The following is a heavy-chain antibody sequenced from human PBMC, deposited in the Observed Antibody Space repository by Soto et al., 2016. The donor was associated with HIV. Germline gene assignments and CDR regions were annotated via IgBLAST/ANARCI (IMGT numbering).Heavy chain of an antibody. CDR2: ISYDGSNK. J-gene: IGHJ4*01. CDR1: GFTFSSYA. Sequence: VQLVESGGGVVQPGRSLRLSCAASGFTFSSYAMHWVRQAPGKGLEWVAVISYDGSNKYYADSVKGRFTISRDNSKNTLYLQMNSLRAEDTAVYYCARGDATQGVDYVGPREPWSPSPQ. CDR3: ARGDATQGVDY. V-gene: IGHV3-30*04.